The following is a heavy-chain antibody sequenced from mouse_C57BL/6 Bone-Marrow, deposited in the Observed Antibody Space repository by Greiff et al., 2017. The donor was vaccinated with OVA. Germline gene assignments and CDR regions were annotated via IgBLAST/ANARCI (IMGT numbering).Heavy chain of an antibody. J-gene: IGHJ1*03. CDR1: GYTFTSYW. CDR3: ASTMVNWYFDV. Sequence: QVQLKESGAELAKPGASVKLSCKASGYTFTSYWMHWVKQRPGQGLEWIGYINPSSGYTKYNQKFKDKATLTADKSSSTAYMQLSSLTYEDSAVYYCASTMVNWYFDVWGTGTTVTVSS. D-gene: IGHD2-2*01. CDR2: INPSSGYT. V-gene: IGHV1-7*01.